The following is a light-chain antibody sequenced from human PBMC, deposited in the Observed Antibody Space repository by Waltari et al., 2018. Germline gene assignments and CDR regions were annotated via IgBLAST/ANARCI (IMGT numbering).Light chain of an antibody. V-gene: IGLV1-47*01. CDR3: AAWDDSLSGRV. Sequence: QSVLTPPPSASGTPGQRVTISCSGSSSNIRSTHVSWDQQLPGTAPKLPIYTSDQRPSGVPDRCSGSKSGTSASLAISGLRSEDEADYYCAAWDDSLSGRVFGGGTKLTVL. CDR1: SSNIRSTH. CDR2: TSD. J-gene: IGLJ3*02.